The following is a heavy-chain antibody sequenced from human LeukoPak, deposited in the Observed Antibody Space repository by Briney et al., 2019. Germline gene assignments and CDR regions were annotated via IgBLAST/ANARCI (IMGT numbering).Heavy chain of an antibody. J-gene: IGHJ4*02. CDR1: GFTFSSYA. V-gene: IGHV3-23*01. CDR3: AKLPATYDSSGYYLPLFDY. D-gene: IGHD3-22*01. CDR2: ISGSGGST. Sequence: GGSLRLSCAASGFTFSSYAMSWVRQAPGKGLEWVSAISGSGGSTYYADSVKGRFTISRDNSKNTLYLQMNSLRAEDTAVYYCAKLPATYDSSGYYLPLFDYWGQGTLVTVSS.